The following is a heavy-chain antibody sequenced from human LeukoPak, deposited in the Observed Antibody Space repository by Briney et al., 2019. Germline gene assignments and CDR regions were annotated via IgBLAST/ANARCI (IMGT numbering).Heavy chain of an antibody. Sequence: GGSLRLSCAASGFTFSNYGMYWVRQAPGKGLEWVAVIWYDGSNKYYADSVKGRFTISRDNSKNTLYLQMNSLRAEDTAVYYCARAEQCHNWFDPWGQGTLVTVSS. CDR2: IWYDGSNK. D-gene: IGHD1/OR15-1a*01. CDR3: ARAEQCHNWFDP. J-gene: IGHJ5*02. V-gene: IGHV3-33*01. CDR1: GFTFSNYG.